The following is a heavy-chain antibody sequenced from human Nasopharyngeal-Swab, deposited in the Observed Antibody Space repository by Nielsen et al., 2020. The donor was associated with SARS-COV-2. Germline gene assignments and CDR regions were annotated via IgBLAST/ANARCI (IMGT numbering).Heavy chain of an antibody. CDR3: ARDSSGWFDY. D-gene: IGHD6-19*01. J-gene: IGHJ4*02. CDR1: GYTFTGYY. CDR2: ISAYNGNT. V-gene: IGHV1-18*04. Sequence: ASVKVSCKASGYTFTGYYMHWVRQAPGQGLEWMGWISAYNGNTNYAQKLQGRVTMTTDTSTSTAYMELRSLRSDDTAVYYCARDSSGWFDYWGQGTLVTVSS.